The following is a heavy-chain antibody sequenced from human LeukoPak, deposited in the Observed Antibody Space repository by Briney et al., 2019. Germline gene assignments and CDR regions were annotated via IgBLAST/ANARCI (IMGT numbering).Heavy chain of an antibody. J-gene: IGHJ5*02. CDR1: GFTFSSYW. D-gene: IGHD4/OR15-4a*01. Sequence: GGSLRLSCVASGFTFSSYWMHWVRQVPGKGLVWVSRINSDGSSVSYADSVKGRFTISRDNAKNTLYLQMNSLRAEDTAVYYCAKHPDYGWNWFDPWGQGTLVTVSS. CDR3: AKHPDYGWNWFDP. CDR2: INSDGSSV. V-gene: IGHV3-74*01.